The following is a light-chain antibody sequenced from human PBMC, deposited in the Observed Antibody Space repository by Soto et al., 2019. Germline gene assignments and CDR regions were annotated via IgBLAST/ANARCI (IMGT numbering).Light chain of an antibody. J-gene: IGLJ1*01. V-gene: IGLV2-23*02. Sequence: QAVVTQPASVSGSPGQSITISCTGTSSDVGSYNLVSWYQQHPGKAPKLMIYEVSKRPSGVSNRFSGSKSANTASLTISGLQADDEADYYCCSYGGRSTYVFGTGTKVTVL. CDR2: EVS. CDR1: SSDVGSYNL. CDR3: CSYGGRSTYV.